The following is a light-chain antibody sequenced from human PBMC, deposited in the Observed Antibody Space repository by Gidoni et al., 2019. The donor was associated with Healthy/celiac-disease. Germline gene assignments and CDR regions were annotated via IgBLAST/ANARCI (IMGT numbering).Light chain of an antibody. V-gene: IGLV1-40*01. Sequence: SVRTQPSAVSGPPGQRVTISCTGSSSNIRAGYDVHWYQQLPGTAPKLLIYGNNNRPSGVPDRFSGSKSGTSASLAITGLQAEDEADYYCQSYDSSLSGSGVFGGGTKLPVL. CDR2: GNN. CDR1: SSNIRAGYD. J-gene: IGLJ3*02. CDR3: QSYDSSLSGSGV.